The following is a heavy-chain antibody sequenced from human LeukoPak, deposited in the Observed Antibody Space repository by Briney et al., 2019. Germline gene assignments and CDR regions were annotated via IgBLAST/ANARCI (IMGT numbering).Heavy chain of an antibody. CDR2: FSGSGGST. Sequence: PGGSLRLSCAASGFTFSSYAMIWLRQAPGKGLEWVSAFSGSGGSTYYADSVKGRFTISRDNSKNTLYLQMNSLRAEDTAVYYCAKCPLIAARPVDYWGQGTLVTVPS. D-gene: IGHD6-6*01. V-gene: IGHV3-23*01. CDR3: AKCPLIAARPVDY. J-gene: IGHJ4*02. CDR1: GFTFSSYA.